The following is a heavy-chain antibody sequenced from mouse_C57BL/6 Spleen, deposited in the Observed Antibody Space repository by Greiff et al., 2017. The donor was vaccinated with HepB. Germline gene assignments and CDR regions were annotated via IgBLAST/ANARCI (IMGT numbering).Heavy chain of an antibody. Sequence: EVKVEESGGGLVQPKGSLKLSCAASGFTFNTYAMHWVRQAPGKGLEWVARIRSKSSNYATYYADSVKDRFTISRDDSQSMLYLQMNNLKTEDTAMYYCVREGLRRGGYYFDYWGQGTTLTVSS. D-gene: IGHD2-4*01. CDR1: GFTFNTYA. CDR3: VREGLRRGGYYFDY. J-gene: IGHJ2*01. CDR2: IRSKSSNYAT. V-gene: IGHV10-3*01.